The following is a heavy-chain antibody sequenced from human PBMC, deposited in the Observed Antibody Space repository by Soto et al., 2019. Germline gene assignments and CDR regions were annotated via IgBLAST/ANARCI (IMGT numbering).Heavy chain of an antibody. J-gene: IGHJ4*02. V-gene: IGHV3-23*01. D-gene: IGHD2-21*01. CDR1: GFTFSRYA. Sequence: GGSLRLSCAASGFTFSRYALNWVRQAPGKGLEWVAEISGSGTSTYYAPSVKGRFIISSDSSKNTFYLRMNSLRAEDTAMYYCARSFSALFSFGDFNYWGQGALVTVSS. CDR3: ARSFSALFSFGDFNY. CDR2: ISGSGTST.